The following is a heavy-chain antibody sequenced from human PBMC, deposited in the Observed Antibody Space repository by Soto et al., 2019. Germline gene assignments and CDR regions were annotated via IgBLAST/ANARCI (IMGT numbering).Heavy chain of an antibody. CDR1: GGTFSSYT. J-gene: IGHJ3*02. CDR2: IIPSLGLP. Sequence: QVQLVQSGAEVKKPGSSVKVSCKASGGTFSSYTFNWVRQAPGQGLEWMGRIIPSLGLPNYAQKFQGRVTITADKSTSTVYRDLSSLRSEDTAVYYCARDYTIPGIIDEVGAFDIWGQGTMVTVSS. V-gene: IGHV1-69*02. D-gene: IGHD2-8*01. CDR3: ARDYTIPGIIDEVGAFDI.